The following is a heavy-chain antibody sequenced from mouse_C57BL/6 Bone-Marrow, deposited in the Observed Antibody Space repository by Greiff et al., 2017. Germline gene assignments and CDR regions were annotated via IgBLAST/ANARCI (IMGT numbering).Heavy chain of an antibody. Sequence: QVQLKQSGPELVKPGASVKISCKASGYAFSSSWMNWVKQRPGKGLEWIGRIYPGDGDTNYNGKFKGKATLTADKSSSTAYMQLSSLTSEDSAVYFCARSTTVVARKYYFDYWGQGTTLTVSS. CDR2: IYPGDGDT. J-gene: IGHJ2*01. CDR3: ARSTTVVARKYYFDY. D-gene: IGHD1-1*01. CDR1: GYAFSSSW. V-gene: IGHV1-82*01.